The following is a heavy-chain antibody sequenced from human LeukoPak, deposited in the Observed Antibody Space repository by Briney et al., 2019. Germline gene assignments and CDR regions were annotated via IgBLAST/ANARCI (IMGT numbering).Heavy chain of an antibody. Sequence: SETLSLTCTVSGGSISSSSYYWGWIRQPPGKGLEWIGSIYYSGSTYYNPSLKSRVTISVDTSKNQFSLKLSSVTAADTAVYYCASGFYGSGSLFVDYWGQGTLVTVSS. D-gene: IGHD3-10*01. CDR1: GGSISSSSYY. CDR3: ASGFYGSGSLFVDY. J-gene: IGHJ4*02. CDR2: IYYSGST. V-gene: IGHV4-39*07.